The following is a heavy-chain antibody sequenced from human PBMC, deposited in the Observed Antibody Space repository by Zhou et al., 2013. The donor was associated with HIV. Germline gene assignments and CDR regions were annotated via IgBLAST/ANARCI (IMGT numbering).Heavy chain of an antibody. CDR2: IIPILGIA. J-gene: IGHJ6*03. V-gene: IGHV1-69*04. D-gene: IGHD5-12*01. CDR1: GGTFSSYA. Sequence: QVQLVQSGAEVKKPGSSVKVSCKASGGTFSSYAISWVRQAPGQGLEWMGRIIPILGIANYAQKFQGRVTITADKSTSTAYMELSSLRSEDTAVYYCARGPEMATIRNYYYYMDVWGKGTTVTVSS. CDR3: ARGPEMATIRNYYYYMDV.